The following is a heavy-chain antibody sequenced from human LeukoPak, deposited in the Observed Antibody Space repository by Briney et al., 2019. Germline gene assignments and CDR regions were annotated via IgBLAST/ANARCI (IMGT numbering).Heavy chain of an antibody. V-gene: IGHV3-64*01. CDR2: ISSNGGRT. J-gene: IGHJ4*02. CDR3: ALDYVHYFYSSGFEYYFDF. CDR1: GFTFSRYA. Sequence: GGSLRLSCAASGFTFSRYAMHWVRQAPGKGLEYVSAISSNGGRTYYGNSVKGRFTISRDNSKNTLCLQMGSLRAESLAVDHFALDYVHYFYSSGFEYYFDFWGQGTLVTVSS. D-gene: IGHD3-22*01.